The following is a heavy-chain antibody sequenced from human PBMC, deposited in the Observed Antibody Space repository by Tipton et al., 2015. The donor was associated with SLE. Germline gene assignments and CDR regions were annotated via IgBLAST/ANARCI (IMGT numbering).Heavy chain of an antibody. CDR2: INWNGGST. D-gene: IGHD6-19*01. Sequence: SLRLSCAASGFTFDDYGMSWVRQAPGKGLEWVSGINWNGGSTGYADSVKGRFTISRDNSKNTLYLQMNSLRAEDTAVYYCAKSRVSGSGWAGYFQHWGQGTLVTVSS. CDR1: GFTFDDYG. V-gene: IGHV3-20*04. J-gene: IGHJ1*01. CDR3: AKSRVSGSGWAGYFQH.